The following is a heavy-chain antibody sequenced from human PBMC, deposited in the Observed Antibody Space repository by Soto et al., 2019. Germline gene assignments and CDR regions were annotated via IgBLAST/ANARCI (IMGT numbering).Heavy chain of an antibody. CDR3: ASDYGEIDAFDI. V-gene: IGHV1-69*01. Sequence: QVQLVQSGAEVKKPGSSVKVSCKTSGGPFNNHAINWVRQAPGQGLEWVGLVIPTLATADYAQKFQGRVTMTADEVANTAFMELSSLSSDDTGVYYCASDYGEIDAFDIWGQGTLVTVSS. CDR2: VIPTLATA. D-gene: IGHD4-17*01. J-gene: IGHJ3*02. CDR1: GGPFNNHA.